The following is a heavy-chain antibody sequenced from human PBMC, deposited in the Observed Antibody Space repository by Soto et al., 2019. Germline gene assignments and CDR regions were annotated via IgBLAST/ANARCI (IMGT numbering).Heavy chain of an antibody. V-gene: IGHV3-21*01. CDR1: GFTFSSYS. D-gene: IGHD4-17*01. CDR2: ISSSGSYI. Sequence: GGSLRLSCAASGFTFSSYSMNWVRQAPGKGLEWVSSISSSGSYIYYADSVKGRFTISRDNAKNSLFLQMNSLRAEDTAVYYCARAPTVTTPPGHRYYMDVWGKGTTVTVSS. CDR3: ARAPTVTTPPGHRYYMDV. J-gene: IGHJ6*03.